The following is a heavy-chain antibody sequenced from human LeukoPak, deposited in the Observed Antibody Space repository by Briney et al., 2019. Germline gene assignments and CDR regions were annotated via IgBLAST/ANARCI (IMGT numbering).Heavy chain of an antibody. CDR1: GYTFTSYD. J-gene: IGHJ5*02. CDR3: ARGRGIVLMVYASFDP. D-gene: IGHD2-8*01. Sequence: ASVKVSCKASGYTFTSYDINWVPQATGQGLEWMGWMNPNSGNTGYAQKFQGRVTMTRNTSISTAYMELSSLRSEDTAVYYCARGRGIVLMVYASFDPWGQGTLVTVSS. V-gene: IGHV1-8*01. CDR2: MNPNSGNT.